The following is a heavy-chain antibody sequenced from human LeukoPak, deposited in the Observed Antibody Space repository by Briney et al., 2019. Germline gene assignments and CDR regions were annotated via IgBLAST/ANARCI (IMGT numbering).Heavy chain of an antibody. CDR1: GFTFSSYA. CDR2: ISYDGSNK. D-gene: IGHD3-3*01. Sequence: GGSLRLSCAASGFTFSSYAINWVRQAPGKGLEWVAIISYDGSNKYYADSVKGRFTTSRDNSKNTLYLQMNSLRAEDTAVYYCAKFPYYDFWSGYSYTPGFDYWGQGTLVTVSS. V-gene: IGHV3-30-3*02. CDR3: AKFPYYDFWSGYSYTPGFDY. J-gene: IGHJ4*02.